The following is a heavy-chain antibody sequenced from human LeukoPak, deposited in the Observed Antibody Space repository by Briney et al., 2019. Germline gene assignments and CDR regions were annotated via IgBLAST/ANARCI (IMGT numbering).Heavy chain of an antibody. Sequence: SVKVSCTASGGTFSSHAISWVRQAPGQGLEWMGGIIPIFGTAKYAQKFQGRVTITADESTSTAYMELSSLRSEDTAVYYCARDSSEFRSLIPHWGQGTLVTVSS. V-gene: IGHV1-69*13. CDR2: IIPIFGTA. CDR1: GGTFSSHA. D-gene: IGHD2-21*01. CDR3: ARDSSEFRSLIPH. J-gene: IGHJ1*01.